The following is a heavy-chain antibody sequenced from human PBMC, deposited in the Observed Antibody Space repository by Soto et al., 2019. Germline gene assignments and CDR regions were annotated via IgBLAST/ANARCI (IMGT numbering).Heavy chain of an antibody. Sequence: PWGSLRLSCAASGSTFSSYGMHWVRQAPGKGLEWVAVICHDGSQTRYADSVKGRFTISRDNFKNTLYLQMGSLRAEDTAVYKWAIDLTVGAISSGVYYSGTDVWGGGTRVT. J-gene: IGHJ6*01. V-gene: IGHV3-33*01. CDR2: ICHDGSQT. CDR3: AIDLTVGAISSGVYYSGTDV. D-gene: IGHD1-26*01. CDR1: GSTFSSYG.